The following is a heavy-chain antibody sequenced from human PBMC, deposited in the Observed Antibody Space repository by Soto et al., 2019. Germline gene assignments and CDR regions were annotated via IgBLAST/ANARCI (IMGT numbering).Heavy chain of an antibody. J-gene: IGHJ6*02. V-gene: IGHV4-61*01. CDR3: ARDINDYGDYGGYYGMDV. CDR1: GGSVSSGTYY. Sequence: PSETLSLTCTVSGGSVSSGTYYWRWIRQPPGKGLEWIGYIYYTGSTNYNPSLKSRVTISVDTSKNQFSLKLNSVTAADTAVYYCARDINDYGDYGGYYGMDVWGQGTTVT. CDR2: IYYTGST. D-gene: IGHD4-17*01.